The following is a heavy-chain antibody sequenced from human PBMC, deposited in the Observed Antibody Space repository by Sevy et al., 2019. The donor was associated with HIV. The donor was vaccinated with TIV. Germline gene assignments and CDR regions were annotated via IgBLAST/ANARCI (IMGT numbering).Heavy chain of an antibody. CDR3: ARGPGHYSIDY. V-gene: IGHV3-48*02. J-gene: IGHJ4*02. D-gene: IGHD2-21*01. Sequence: GGSLRLSCAASGFTFNTYSLIWVRQTPGKGLEWVSFIGTAAGVTYYADSVKGRFTISRDNAKNSLYLQMNSLRDEDRAGDYGARGPGHYSIDYRGQGTLVTVSS. CDR1: GFTFNTYS. CDR2: IGTAAGVT.